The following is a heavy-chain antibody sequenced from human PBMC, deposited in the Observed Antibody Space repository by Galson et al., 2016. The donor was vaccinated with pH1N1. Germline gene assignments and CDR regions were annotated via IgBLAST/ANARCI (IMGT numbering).Heavy chain of an antibody. CDR3: ARGNSYYGDYLGY. CDR2: IWYDGSNK. J-gene: IGHJ4*02. CDR1: GFTFSSYG. D-gene: IGHD4-17*01. Sequence: SLRLSCAASGFTFSSYGMHWVRQAPGKGLEWVAVIWYDGSNKYYADSVKGRFTIPRDNSKNTLYLQMNGLRAEDTAVYYCARGNSYYGDYLGYWGQGTLATVSS. V-gene: IGHV3-33*01.